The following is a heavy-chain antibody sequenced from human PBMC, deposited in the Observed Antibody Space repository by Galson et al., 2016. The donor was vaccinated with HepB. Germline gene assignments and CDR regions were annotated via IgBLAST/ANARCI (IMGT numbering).Heavy chain of an antibody. Sequence: SVKVSCKASGYTFGGYYIHWVRQAPAQGLEWMGVINPTSGSTSYAQKFLGRVTLTRDTSTSSVYMELGSLRSEDTAVYYCATVVTKSYDAFDIWGQGTLVTVSS. CDR2: INPTSGST. V-gene: IGHV1-46*01. J-gene: IGHJ3*02. D-gene: IGHD2-21*02. CDR3: ATVVTKSYDAFDI. CDR1: GYTFGGYY.